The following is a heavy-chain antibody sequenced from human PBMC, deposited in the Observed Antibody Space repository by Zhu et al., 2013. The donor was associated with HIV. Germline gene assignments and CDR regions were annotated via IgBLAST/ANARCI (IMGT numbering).Heavy chain of an antibody. V-gene: IGHV1-69*01. Sequence: QVQLVQSGAEVKKPGSSVKVSCKASGGTFSSYAISWVRQAPGQGLEWMGGIIPIFGTANYAQKFQGRVTITADESTSTAYMELSSLRSEDTAVYYCARDPTVVTQTYYYYGMDVWGQGTTVTVSS. CDR3: ARDPTVVTQTYYYYGMDV. D-gene: IGHD2-21*02. CDR2: IIPIFGTA. J-gene: IGHJ6*02. CDR1: GGTFSSYA.